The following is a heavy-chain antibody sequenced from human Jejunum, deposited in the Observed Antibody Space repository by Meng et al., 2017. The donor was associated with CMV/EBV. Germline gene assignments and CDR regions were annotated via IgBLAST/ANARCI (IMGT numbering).Heavy chain of an antibody. CDR2: ISIYGGST. D-gene: IGHD2-2*01. Sequence: SGFTFSNHAMGWVRQGPGKGLGWVSSISIYGGSTFYADSVKGRFTISRDNSKDTLSLQMNSLRADDTAVYYCAKNLLSPSSFFDLWGQGTLVTVSS. J-gene: IGHJ4*02. V-gene: IGHV3-23*01. CDR1: GFTFSNHA. CDR3: AKNLLSPSSFFDL.